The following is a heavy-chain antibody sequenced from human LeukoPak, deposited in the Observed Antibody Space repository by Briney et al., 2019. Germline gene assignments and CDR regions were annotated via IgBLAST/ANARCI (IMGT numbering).Heavy chain of an antibody. CDR3: ARDGGYSNPYYYYYYYMDV. J-gene: IGHJ6*03. CDR2: IYYSGST. Sequence: PSETLSLTCFVSGGSVSSSRDYWGWIRQPPGTGLEWLGSIYYSGSTYYNPSLKSRVTISVDTSKNQFSLKLSSVTAADTAVYYCARDGGYSNPYYYYYYYMDVWGKGTTVTVSS. D-gene: IGHD4-11*01. CDR1: GGSVSSSRDY. V-gene: IGHV4-39*07.